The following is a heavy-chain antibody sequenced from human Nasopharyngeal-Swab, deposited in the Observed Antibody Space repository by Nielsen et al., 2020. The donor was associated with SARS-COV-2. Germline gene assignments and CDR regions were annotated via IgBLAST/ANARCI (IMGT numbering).Heavy chain of an antibody. V-gene: IGHV1-58*01. CDR2: IVVGSGNT. Sequence: WVRQAPGQRLEWIGWIVVGSGNTNYAQKFQERVTITRDMSTSTAYMELSSLRSEDTAVYYRAAGDTATDWGQGTLVTVSS. D-gene: IGHD5-18*01. J-gene: IGHJ4*02. CDR3: AAGDTATD.